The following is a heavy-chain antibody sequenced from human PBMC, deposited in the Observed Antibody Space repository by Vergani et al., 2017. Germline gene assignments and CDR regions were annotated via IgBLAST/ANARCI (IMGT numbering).Heavy chain of an antibody. D-gene: IGHD3-10*01. J-gene: IGHJ5*02. CDR2: ISYDGSNK. V-gene: IGHV3-30*18. Sequence: QVQLVESGGGVVQPGRSLRLSCAASGFTFSSYGMHWVRQAPGKGLEWVAVISYDGSNKYYADSVKGRFTISRDNSKNTRYLQMNSLRAEDTAVYYCAKAAVGSGSYYNLRGWFDPWGQGTLVTVSS. CDR1: GFTFSSYG. CDR3: AKAAVGSGSYYNLRGWFDP.